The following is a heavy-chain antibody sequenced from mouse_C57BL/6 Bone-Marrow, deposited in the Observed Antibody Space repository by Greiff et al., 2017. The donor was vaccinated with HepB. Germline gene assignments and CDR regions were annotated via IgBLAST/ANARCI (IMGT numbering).Heavy chain of an antibody. CDR3: AGDGNYAMDY. Sequence: QVQLQQSGAELVKPGASVKLSCKASGYTFTSYWMHWVKQRPGQGLEWIGMIHPNSGSTNYNEKFKGKATLTVDKSSSPAYMQRSRLTSEASAVYYCAGDGNYAMDYWGQGTSVTVSS. V-gene: IGHV1-64*01. J-gene: IGHJ4*01. CDR1: GYTFTSYW. CDR2: IHPNSGST. D-gene: IGHD2-1*01.